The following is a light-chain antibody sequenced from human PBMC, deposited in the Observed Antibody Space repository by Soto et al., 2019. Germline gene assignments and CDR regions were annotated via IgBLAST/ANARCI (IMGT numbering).Light chain of an antibody. V-gene: IGKV3-20*01. CDR1: QSVSSSY. J-gene: IGKJ2*01. CDR2: DAS. CDR3: QQSGSSPPKYT. Sequence: EIVLTQSRGTLSLSPGERATLSCRASQSVSSSYLAWYQQKPGQAPRLLLYDASSRATGIPDRFSGSGSGTDFTLTISRLEPEDFAVYYCQQSGSSPPKYTFGQGTKLEIK.